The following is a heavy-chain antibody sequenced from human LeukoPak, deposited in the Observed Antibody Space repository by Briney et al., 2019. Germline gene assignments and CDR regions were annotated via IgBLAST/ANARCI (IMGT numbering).Heavy chain of an antibody. CDR3: ARDGRLTIFVRGIITEGSPPKN. CDR2: ISPKTGGT. V-gene: IGHV1-2*02. D-gene: IGHD3-10*01. Sequence: ASVKVSCKASGYTFTDSYMHWVRQAPGQGLEWVGWISPKTGGTNYAQRFQGRVTMTRDTSIRTAYMELNSLRSDNTAVYYCARDGRLTIFVRGIITEGSPPKNWGQGTLVTVSS. CDR1: GYTFTDSY. J-gene: IGHJ4*02.